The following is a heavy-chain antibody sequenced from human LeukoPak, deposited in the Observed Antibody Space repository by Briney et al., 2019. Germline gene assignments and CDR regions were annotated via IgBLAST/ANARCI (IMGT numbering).Heavy chain of an antibody. V-gene: IGHV3-23*01. CDR2: ISATSSGT. CDR3: AKSILSAYGYYFDS. J-gene: IGHJ4*02. Sequence: GGPLRLSCAASGFSFSSYAMTWVRRAPGKGLEWVSTISATSSGTFYADSVKGRFSISRDNSKNTMFLQINSLSAEDTALYYCAKSILSAYGYYFDSWGQGTLLSVSS. CDR1: GFSFSSYA. D-gene: IGHD5-18*01.